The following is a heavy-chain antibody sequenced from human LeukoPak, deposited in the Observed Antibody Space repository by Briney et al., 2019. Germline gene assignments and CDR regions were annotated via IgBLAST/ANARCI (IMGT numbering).Heavy chain of an antibody. CDR2: THHTGSS. Sequence: PSATLSLTCTVSGDPVNSGDFYWGWIRQSPGRGLQWIAYTHHTGSSNYSPSLRSRVTISMDTSKNQFSLNLNSVSAADTAVYYCARQLAQAEGRAFDIWGQGTKVTVSS. D-gene: IGHD6-19*01. CDR1: GDPVNSGDFY. J-gene: IGHJ3*02. CDR3: ARQLAQAEGRAFDI. V-gene: IGHV4-61*08.